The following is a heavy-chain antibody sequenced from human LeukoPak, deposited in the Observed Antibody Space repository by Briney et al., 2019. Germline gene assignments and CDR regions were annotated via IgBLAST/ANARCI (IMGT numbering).Heavy chain of an antibody. CDR1: GFTVSSNY. Sequence: GGSLRLSCAASGFTVSSNYMSWVRQAPGKGLEWVSVIYSGGSTYYADSVKGRFTISRDNSKNTLYLQMNSLRAEDTAVYYCASLYCSGGSCYLVYWGQGTLVTVSS. CDR3: ASLYCSGGSCYLVY. D-gene: IGHD2-15*01. V-gene: IGHV3-53*01. J-gene: IGHJ4*02. CDR2: IYSGGST.